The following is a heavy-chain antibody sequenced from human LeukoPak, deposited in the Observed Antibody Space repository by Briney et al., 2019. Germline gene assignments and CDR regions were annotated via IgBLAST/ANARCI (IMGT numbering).Heavy chain of an antibody. CDR3: ASVKAGNWFDP. CDR2: IYYSGST. J-gene: IGHJ5*02. Sequence: PSETLSLTCSVSGGSISSYYWSWIRQPPGKGLEWIGYIYYSGSTNYNPSLKSRVTISVDTSKNQFSLKLSSVTAADTAVYYCASVKAGNWFDPWGQGTLVTVSS. CDR1: GGSISSYY. V-gene: IGHV4-59*01. D-gene: IGHD2/OR15-2a*01.